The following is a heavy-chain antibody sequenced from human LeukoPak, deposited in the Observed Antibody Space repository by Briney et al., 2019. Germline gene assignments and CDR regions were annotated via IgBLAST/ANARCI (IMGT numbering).Heavy chain of an antibody. D-gene: IGHD1-26*01. Sequence: GRSLRLSCAAPGFTFSSYAMHWVRQAPGKGLEWVAVISYDGSNKYYADSVKGRFTISRDNSKNTLYLQMNSLRAEDTAVYYCASGRRHNQANDYWGQGTLVTVSS. CDR3: ASGRRHNQANDY. V-gene: IGHV3-30*04. CDR1: GFTFSSYA. J-gene: IGHJ4*02. CDR2: ISYDGSNK.